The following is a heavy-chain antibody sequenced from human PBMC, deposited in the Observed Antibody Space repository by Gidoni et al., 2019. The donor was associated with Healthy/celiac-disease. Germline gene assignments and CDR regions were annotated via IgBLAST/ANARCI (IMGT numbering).Heavy chain of an antibody. J-gene: IGHJ4*02. Sequence: QVQLQQWGAGLLKPSETLSLTCAVYGGSFSGYYWSWIRRPPGKGLKWIGEINHSGSTNYNPSLKSRVTISVDTSKNQFSLKLSSVTAADTAVYYCARTYTLQRITMVRGVSNYFDYWGQGTLVTVSS. V-gene: IGHV4-34*01. CDR3: ARTYTLQRITMVRGVSNYFDY. D-gene: IGHD3-10*01. CDR1: GGSFSGYY. CDR2: INHSGST.